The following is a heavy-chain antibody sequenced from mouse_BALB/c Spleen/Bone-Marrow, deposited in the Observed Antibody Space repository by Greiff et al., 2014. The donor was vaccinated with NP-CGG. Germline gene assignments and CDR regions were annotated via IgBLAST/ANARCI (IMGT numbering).Heavy chain of an antibody. CDR1: GFSLTSYG. D-gene: IGHD2-3*01. CDR2: IWAGGST. V-gene: IGHV2-9*02. J-gene: IGHJ1*01. CDR3: ARVYLWYFDV. Sequence: VKVVESGPGLVAPSQSLSITCTVSGFSLTSYGVHWVRQPPGKGLEWLGVIWAGGSTNCNSALMSRLSISKDNSKSQVFLKMNSLQTDDTAMYYCARVYLWYFDVWGAGTTVTVSS.